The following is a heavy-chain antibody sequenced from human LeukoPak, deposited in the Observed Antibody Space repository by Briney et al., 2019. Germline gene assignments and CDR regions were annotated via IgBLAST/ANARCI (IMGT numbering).Heavy chain of an antibody. V-gene: IGHV3-30*02. CDR2: MWLDETNN. Sequence: GGSLRLSCATSGFTFSRSGMHWVRQTPGTGLEWVAVMWLDETNNHYADSVKGRFIISRDNSKNTLYLQMNSLRAEDTAVYYCAKDRRWLDPWGQGTLVTVSS. CDR3: AKDRRWLDP. CDR1: GFTFSRSG. J-gene: IGHJ5*02.